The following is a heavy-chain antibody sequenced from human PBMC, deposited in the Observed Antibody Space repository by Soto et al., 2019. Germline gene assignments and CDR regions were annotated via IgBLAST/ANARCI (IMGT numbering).Heavy chain of an antibody. Sequence: EVQLLESGGGLVQPGGSLRLSCAASGFTFSIYAMSWVRQAPGQWLEWVSSISGSGGNTYYADSVKGRFTISRDNAKNALYGQVNILRAEDTAVYDCWKQVGDGRPSAGGSYGMDVWGQGTTVTVSS. CDR2: ISGSGGNT. V-gene: IGHV3-23*01. J-gene: IGHJ6*02. CDR1: GFTFSIYA. D-gene: IGHD2-8*02. CDR3: WKQVGDGRPSAGGSYGMDV.